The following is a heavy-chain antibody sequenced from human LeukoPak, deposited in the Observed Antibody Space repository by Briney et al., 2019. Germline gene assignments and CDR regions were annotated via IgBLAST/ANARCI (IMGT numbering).Heavy chain of an antibody. V-gene: IGHV3-30-3*01. CDR3: AKEYGHGQWFFAL. J-gene: IGHJ2*01. CDR1: RFTFSSYA. D-gene: IGHD3-10*01. CDR2: ISHDGSNK. Sequence: GGSLRLSCAASRFTFSSYAIHWVRQAPGKGLEWVAVISHDGSNKNYADSVQGRFTISRDNSKNTLYLQMNSLTTEDTAVYYCAKEYGHGQWFFALWGRGTLVSVST.